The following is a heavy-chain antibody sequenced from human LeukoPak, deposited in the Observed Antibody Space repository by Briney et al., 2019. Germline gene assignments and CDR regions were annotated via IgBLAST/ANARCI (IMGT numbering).Heavy chain of an antibody. Sequence: PSETLSLTCTVSGASVTDYYWSWIRQSPGKGLEWISYIHHSGNSDYNPSLRSRVTTSLDTSKNQFSLNLISVTAADTAVYYCTRGHWGLQSWSQGTLVTVSS. CDR1: GASVTDYY. V-gene: IGHV4-59*02. CDR3: TRGHWGLQS. CDR2: IHHSGNS. J-gene: IGHJ5*02. D-gene: IGHD7-27*01.